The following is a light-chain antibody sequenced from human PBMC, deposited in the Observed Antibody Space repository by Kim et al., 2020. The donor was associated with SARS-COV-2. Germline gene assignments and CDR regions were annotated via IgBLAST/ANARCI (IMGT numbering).Light chain of an antibody. CDR3: QRYDSFPLN. J-gene: IGKJ4*01. CDR1: QGISNY. V-gene: IGKV1-33*01. CDR2: DAS. Sequence: DIQMTQSPSSLSASVGDRVTITCQASQGISNYLNWYQQKPGKGPNLLIYDASKLETGVPARFSGSGSGTEFTLTISSLQPEDIATYWCQRYDSFPLNFGGGTKLEI.